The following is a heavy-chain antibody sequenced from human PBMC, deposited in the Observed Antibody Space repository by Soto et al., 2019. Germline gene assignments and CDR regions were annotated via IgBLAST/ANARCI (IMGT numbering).Heavy chain of an antibody. CDR1: GYTFTSYG. D-gene: IGHD2-15*01. CDR3: ARDALRYCSGGSCSRFVY. Sequence: QVQLVQSGAEVKKPGASVKVSCKASGYTFTSYGISWVRQAPGQGLEWMGWISAYNGNTNYAQKLQGRVTMTTDTPTSTAYMELRSLRSDDTAVYYCARDALRYCSGGSCSRFVYWGQGTLVTVSS. J-gene: IGHJ4*02. V-gene: IGHV1-18*01. CDR2: ISAYNGNT.